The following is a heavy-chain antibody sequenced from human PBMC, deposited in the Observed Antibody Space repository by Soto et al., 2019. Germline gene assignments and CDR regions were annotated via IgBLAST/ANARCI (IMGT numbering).Heavy chain of an antibody. CDR1: GFTFSSYA. V-gene: IGHV3-23*01. CDR2: ISGSGGST. Sequence: GGSLRLSCAASGFTFSSYAMSWVRQAPGKGLEWVSAISGSGGSTYYADSVKGRFTISRDNSKNTLYLQMNSLRAEDTAVYYCAKGAGGGSSIRRYYYYYMDVWGKGTTVTVS. J-gene: IGHJ6*03. D-gene: IGHD2-15*01. CDR3: AKGAGGGSSIRRYYYYYMDV.